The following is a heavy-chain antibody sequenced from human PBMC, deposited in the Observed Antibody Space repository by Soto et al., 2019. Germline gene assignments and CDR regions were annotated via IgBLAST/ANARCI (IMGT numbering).Heavy chain of an antibody. J-gene: IGHJ4*02. V-gene: IGHV3-23*01. D-gene: IGHD6-25*01. CDR3: AKFFVETGGSSGWPWSFHF. Sequence: EVQLLESGGGLVQPGGSLRLSCAASGFTFSSYAMSWVRQAPGKGLEWVLAISGTGGTTYYADSVKGRFTISRDNSRNTLHLQMNSLRAEDTAIYYCAKFFVETGGSSGWPWSFHFWGQGTLVTVSS. CDR2: ISGTGGTT. CDR1: GFTFSSYA.